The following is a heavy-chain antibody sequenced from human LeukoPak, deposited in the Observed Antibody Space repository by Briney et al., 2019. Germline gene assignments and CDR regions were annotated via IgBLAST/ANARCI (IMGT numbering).Heavy chain of an antibody. V-gene: IGHV4-59*01. CDR2: IYYSGST. J-gene: IGHJ4*02. CDR1: GGSISSYY. D-gene: IGHD5-12*01. Sequence: PSETLSLTCTVSGGSISSYYWSWLRQPPGKGLEWIGYIYYSGSTNYNPSLKRRVTISVDTSKNQFSLKLSSVTAADTAVYYCARYGGYGHYWGQGTLVTVSS. CDR3: ARYGGYGHY.